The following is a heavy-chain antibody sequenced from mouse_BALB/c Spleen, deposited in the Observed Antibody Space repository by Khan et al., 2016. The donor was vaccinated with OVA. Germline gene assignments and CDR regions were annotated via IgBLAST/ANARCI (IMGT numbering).Heavy chain of an antibody. CDR1: GYTFTSYW. Sequence: QVQLQQPGAELVRPGASVKLSCKASGYTFTSYWMNWVKQRPGQGLEWIGMIDPSDSETHYNQMFKDKATLTVDKSSSTAYMQLSSLTSADSAVYYCTRREKYGYDPSGFAYWGQGTLVTVSA. V-gene: IGHV1-61*01. CDR3: TRREKYGYDPSGFAY. J-gene: IGHJ3*01. CDR2: IDPSDSET. D-gene: IGHD2-2*01.